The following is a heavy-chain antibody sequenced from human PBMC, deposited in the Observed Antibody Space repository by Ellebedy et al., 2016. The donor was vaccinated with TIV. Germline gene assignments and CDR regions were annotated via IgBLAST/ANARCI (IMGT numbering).Heavy chain of an antibody. Sequence: GESLKISCAASGFTFSNAWMNWVRQAPGKGLEWVGRIKNKTDGGTTDYAAPVKGRFTISRDDSKNTLYLQMNSLKTEDTAVYYCTTDVIGDYYFDYWGQGTLVTVSS. V-gene: IGHV3-15*07. CDR2: IKNKTDGGTT. CDR3: TTDVIGDYYFDY. J-gene: IGHJ4*02. CDR1: GFTFSNAW. D-gene: IGHD4-17*01.